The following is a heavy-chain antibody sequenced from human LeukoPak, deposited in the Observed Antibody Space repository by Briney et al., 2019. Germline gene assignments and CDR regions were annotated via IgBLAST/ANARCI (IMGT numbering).Heavy chain of an antibody. Sequence: GGSLRLSCVTSRFTFDDYAMHWVRQAPGKGLEWVSLISGDGDSTYYADSVKGRFTISRDNSKNSLYLRMNSLRTEDTALYYCAKDNHPDAFDIWGQGTMVTVSS. J-gene: IGHJ3*02. CDR2: ISGDGDST. CDR1: RFTFDDYA. CDR3: AKDNHPDAFDI. V-gene: IGHV3-43*02.